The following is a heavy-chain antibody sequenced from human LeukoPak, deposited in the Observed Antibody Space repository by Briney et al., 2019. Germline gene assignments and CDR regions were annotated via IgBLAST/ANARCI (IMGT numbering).Heavy chain of an antibody. D-gene: IGHD5-24*01. V-gene: IGHV3-7*01. CDR3: ATISAQTFDI. CDR1: GFSFRSHW. J-gene: IGHJ3*02. CDR2: IKPDGSDK. Sequence: GGSLRLSCVGSGFSFRSHWVNWVRQSPGKGLEWVANIKPDGSDKYYVDSARGRFTVSRYNAKNSAFLQMNSLRAEDTAIYYCATISAQTFDIWGQGTLVSVSS.